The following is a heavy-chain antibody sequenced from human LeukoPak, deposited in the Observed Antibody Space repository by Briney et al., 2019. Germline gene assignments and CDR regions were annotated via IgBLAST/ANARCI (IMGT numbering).Heavy chain of an antibody. CDR3: ARDAREVLLWFGEFFP. Sequence: GASVKVSCKTSGYTFTNYGINWVRQAPGQGLEWMGWISGYNGNTNYAQKLQGRVTMTTDTSTSTAYMELRSLRSDDTAVYYCARDAREVLLWFGEFFPWGQGTLVTVSS. CDR2: ISGYNGNT. J-gene: IGHJ5*02. CDR1: GYTFTNYG. V-gene: IGHV1-18*01. D-gene: IGHD3-10*01.